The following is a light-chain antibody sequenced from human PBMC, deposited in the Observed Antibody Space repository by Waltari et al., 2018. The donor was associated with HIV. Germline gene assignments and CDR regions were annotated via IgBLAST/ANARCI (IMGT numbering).Light chain of an antibody. V-gene: IGKV1-33*01. CDR3: QQFDTLPLT. J-gene: IGKJ4*01. CDR2: DVS. Sequence: DIQMTQSPSSLSASVGDRVTITCQASQDIRNFLSWYQQKSGKAPNLLNYDVSNLETGVPSMFSGSGSGTQFNFTISSLQPEDFATYYCQQFDTLPLTFGGGTRVEIK. CDR1: QDIRNF.